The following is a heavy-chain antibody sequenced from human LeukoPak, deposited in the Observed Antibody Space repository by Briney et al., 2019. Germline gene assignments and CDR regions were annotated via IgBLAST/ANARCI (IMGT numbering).Heavy chain of an antibody. CDR1: GGSFSGYY. CDR2: INHSGST. J-gene: IGHJ4*02. D-gene: IGHD3-10*01. Sequence: PSETLSLTCAVYGGSFSGYYWSWIRQPPGKGLEWIGEINHSGSTNYNPSLKSRVTISVDTSKNQFSLKLSSVTVADTAVYYCAREFSGSAFDYWGQGTLVTVSS. CDR3: AREFSGSAFDY. V-gene: IGHV4-34*01.